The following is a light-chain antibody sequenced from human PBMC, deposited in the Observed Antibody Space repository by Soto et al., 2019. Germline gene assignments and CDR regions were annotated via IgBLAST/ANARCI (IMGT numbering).Light chain of an antibody. CDR3: QQRTNWPIT. CDR2: DAS. J-gene: IGKJ5*01. V-gene: IGKV3-11*01. CDR1: QSVSSN. Sequence: EIVMTQYTATLSVSPGERATLSCRASQSVSSNLAWYQQKPGQGPRLLIYDASNRATGIPARFNASGSGTDFTLTISDLEPEDVAVYYCQQRTNWPITFGQGTRLEIK.